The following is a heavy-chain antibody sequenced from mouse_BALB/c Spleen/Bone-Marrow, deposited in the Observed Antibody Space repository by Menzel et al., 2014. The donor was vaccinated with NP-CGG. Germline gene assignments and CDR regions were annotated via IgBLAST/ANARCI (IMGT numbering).Heavy chain of an antibody. CDR1: GYTFTSYW. Sequence: QVQLQQSGAELARPWASVKLSCKASGYTFTSYWMQWVKQRPGQGLEWIGAIYPGDGDTTYTQKFKGKVTLTADKSSSTAYMQLSSLASEDSAVYYCARGAPFDYWGQGTTLTVSS. CDR3: ARGAPFDY. V-gene: IGHV1-87*01. J-gene: IGHJ2*01. CDR2: IYPGDGDT.